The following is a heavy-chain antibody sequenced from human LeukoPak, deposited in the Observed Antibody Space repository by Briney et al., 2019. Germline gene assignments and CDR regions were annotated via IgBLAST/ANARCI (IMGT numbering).Heavy chain of an antibody. CDR2: IYTSGST. CDR3: ARLLRTYYYDSSGGTFDY. J-gene: IGHJ4*02. V-gene: IGHV4-61*02. D-gene: IGHD3-22*01. CDR1: GDSISSGSYY. Sequence: SETLSLTCNVSGDSISSGSYYWSWIRQPAGKGLEWIGRIYTSGSTNYNPSLKSRVTISVDTSKNQFSLKLSSVTAADTAVYYYARLLRTYYYDSSGGTFDYWGQGTLVTVSS.